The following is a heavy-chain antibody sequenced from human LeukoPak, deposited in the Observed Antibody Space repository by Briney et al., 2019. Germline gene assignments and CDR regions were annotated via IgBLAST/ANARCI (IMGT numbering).Heavy chain of an antibody. CDR3: ATRDSSSPIDY. D-gene: IGHD6-13*01. Sequence: ASVKVSCKVSGYTFTDYYMHWVQQAPGKGLEWMGLVDTEDGETVYAEKFQGRVTITADTSTDTAYMELSSLRSEDTAVYYCATRDSSSPIDYWGQGTLVTVSS. J-gene: IGHJ4*02. CDR1: GYTFTDYY. CDR2: VDTEDGET. V-gene: IGHV1-69-2*01.